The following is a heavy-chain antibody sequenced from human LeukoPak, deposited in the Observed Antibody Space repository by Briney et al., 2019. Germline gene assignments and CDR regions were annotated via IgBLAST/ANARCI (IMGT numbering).Heavy chain of an antibody. Sequence: ASVKVSCKASGYTFTGYYMHWVRQAPGQGLEWMGWINPNNGGTDYAQNFQGRVTMTRDTSISTAYMELSRLRSDGTAIYYCARDLLQQHLVHHWFDPWGQGTLVTVSS. CDR2: INPNNGGT. V-gene: IGHV1-2*02. J-gene: IGHJ5*02. CDR3: ARDLLQQHLVHHWFDP. D-gene: IGHD6-13*01. CDR1: GYTFTGYY.